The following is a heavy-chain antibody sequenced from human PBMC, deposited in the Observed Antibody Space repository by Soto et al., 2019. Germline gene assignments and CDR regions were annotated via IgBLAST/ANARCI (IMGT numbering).Heavy chain of an antibody. Sequence: QVQLQESGPGLVKPSQTLSLTCSVSGGSFSSDSFIWSWVRQFPGKGLEWIGYINYSGTTYYNPCLRGRIAMSVDKSKNQFSLNLSSVTAADTAVYYCARDHKWDGMDVWGQGTTVTVSS. CDR3: ARDHKWDGMDV. CDR1: GGSFSSDSFI. J-gene: IGHJ6*02. D-gene: IGHD1-26*01. V-gene: IGHV4-31*03. CDR2: INYSGTT.